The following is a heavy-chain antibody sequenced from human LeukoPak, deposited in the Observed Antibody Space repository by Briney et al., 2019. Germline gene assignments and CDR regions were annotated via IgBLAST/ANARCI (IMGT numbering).Heavy chain of an antibody. CDR3: ARDLGSSSPGDY. Sequence: SVKVSCKASGGTFSSYAISWVRQAPGQGLEWMGGIIPIFGTANYAQKFQGRVTITADESTSTAYMELSSLRSGDTAVYYCARDLGSSSPGDYWGQGTLVTVSS. D-gene: IGHD6-6*01. CDR1: GGTFSSYA. V-gene: IGHV1-69*13. CDR2: IIPIFGTA. J-gene: IGHJ4*02.